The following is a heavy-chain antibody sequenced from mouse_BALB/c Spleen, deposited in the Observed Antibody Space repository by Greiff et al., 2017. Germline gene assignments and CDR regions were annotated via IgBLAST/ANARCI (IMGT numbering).Heavy chain of an antibody. CDR2: IYPGNVNT. V-gene: IGHV1S56*01. D-gene: IGHD1-1*01. CDR3: ARNLITTVVAADY. CDR1: GYTFTSYY. J-gene: IGHJ2*01. Sequence: QVQLQQSGPELVKPGASVRISCKASGYTFTSYYIHWVKQRPGQGLEWIGWIYPGNVNTKYNEKFKGKATLTADKSSSTAYMQLSSLTSEDSAVYFCARNLITTVVAADYWGQGTTLTVSS.